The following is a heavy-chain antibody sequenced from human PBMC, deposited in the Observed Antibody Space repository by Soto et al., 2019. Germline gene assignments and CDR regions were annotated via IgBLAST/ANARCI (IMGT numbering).Heavy chain of an antibody. CDR1: GYSFTNYW. J-gene: IGHJ6*02. CDR3: ARPVVTTYYYGMDV. V-gene: IGHV5-51*01. CDR2: IHPGDSDT. Sequence: GEPLKISCKSSGYSFTNYWIGWVRQMPGKGLEWMGIIHPGDSDTRYSPSFQGQVTISADKSISTAYLQWSSLKASDTAMYYCARPVVTTYYYGMDVWGQGTTVTVSS. D-gene: IGHD2-21*02.